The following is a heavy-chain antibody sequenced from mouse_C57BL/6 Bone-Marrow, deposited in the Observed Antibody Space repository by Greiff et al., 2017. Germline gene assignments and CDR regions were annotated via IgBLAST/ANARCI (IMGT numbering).Heavy chain of an antibody. V-gene: IGHV1-81*01. D-gene: IGHD2-4*01. J-gene: IGHJ2*01. Sequence: QVQLQQSGAELARPGASVKLSCKASGYTFTSYGISWVKQRTGQGLEWIGEIYPRSGNTYYNEKFKGKATLTADKSSSTAYMELRSLTSEDSAVYFCAREDNDYVDFDYWGQGTTLIVSS. CDR2: IYPRSGNT. CDR3: AREDNDYVDFDY. CDR1: GYTFTSYG.